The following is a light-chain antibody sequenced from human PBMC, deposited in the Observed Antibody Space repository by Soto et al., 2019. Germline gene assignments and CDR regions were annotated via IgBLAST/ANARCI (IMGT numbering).Light chain of an antibody. CDR2: DAS. J-gene: IGKJ1*01. CDR3: QQCATSPLT. V-gene: IGKV3-20*01. CDR1: QSVGNNY. Sequence: EIVLTQSPGTLSLSPGERATLSCRASQSVGNNYVAWYQQKPGQAPRLLIHDASSRATGIPDRFSGSGSGIDFTLTISRLELEDFAVYFCQQCATSPLTFGQGTRVDIK.